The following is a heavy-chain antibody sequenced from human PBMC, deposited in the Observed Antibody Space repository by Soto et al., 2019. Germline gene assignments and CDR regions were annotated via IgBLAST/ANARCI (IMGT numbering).Heavy chain of an antibody. V-gene: IGHV3-23*01. CDR2: ISGSGGST. CDR1: GFCFRSYG. CDR3: AKGNSWSPALVLDI. Sequence: GSLRLSCAASGFCFRSYGRNWVRQAPGEGLEWVAVISGSGGSTYYADSVKGRFTISRDSSKNTLYLQMNSLRAEDTAIYYCAKGNSWSPALVLDIWGQGTMVTVSS. D-gene: IGHD1-7*01. J-gene: IGHJ3*02.